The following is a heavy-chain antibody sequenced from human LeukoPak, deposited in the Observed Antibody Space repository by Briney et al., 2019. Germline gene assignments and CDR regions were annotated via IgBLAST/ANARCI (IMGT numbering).Heavy chain of an antibody. D-gene: IGHD3-10*01. CDR3: TTTWSSRKCFDY. J-gene: IGHJ4*02. CDR2: IKSKTDGGTT. CDR1: GITFNNTW. V-gene: IGHV3-15*01. Sequence: KPGGSLRLSCAASGITFNNTWMSWVRQAPGKGLDWVGRIKSKTDGGTTECAAPVKGRFTISRDDSENTLFLLMDSLKTEDTAVYYCTTTWSSRKCFDYWGQGTLVTVSS.